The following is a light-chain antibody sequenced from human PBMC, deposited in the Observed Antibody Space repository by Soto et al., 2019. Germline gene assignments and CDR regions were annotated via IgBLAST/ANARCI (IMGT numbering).Light chain of an antibody. J-gene: IGLJ1*01. CDR3: QSYDSSLSVV. V-gene: IGLV1-40*01. Sequence: QSVLTQPPSVSGAPGQRVTISCTGSSSNIVAGYDVHWYQQLPGTAPKLLIYGNSNRPSGVPDRFSGSKSGTSASLAITGLQAEDEADYYCQSYDSSLSVVFGTGTKLTVL. CDR1: SSNIVAGYD. CDR2: GNS.